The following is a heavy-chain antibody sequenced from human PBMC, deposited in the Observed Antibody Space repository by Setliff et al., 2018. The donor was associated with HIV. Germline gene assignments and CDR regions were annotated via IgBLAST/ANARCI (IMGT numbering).Heavy chain of an antibody. Sequence: GGSLRLSCTASGFTFRDYSMNWVRQAPGKGLEWVSYLGRSNSRMTYAGSVKGRFTISGDKAKNTLYLRMNSLTSEDTAVYYCARDLNWAFDYWGQGSLVTVSS. J-gene: IGHJ4*02. V-gene: IGHV3-48*01. CDR1: GFTFRDYS. CDR3: ARDLNWAFDY. CDR2: LGRSNSRM. D-gene: IGHD1-1*01.